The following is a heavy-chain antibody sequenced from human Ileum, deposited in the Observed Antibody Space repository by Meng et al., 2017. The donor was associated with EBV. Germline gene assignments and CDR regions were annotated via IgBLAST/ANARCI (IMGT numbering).Heavy chain of an antibody. Sequence: LQESGPGLVKPSQTLSLTCAVACVSISSGYFHWSWIRQPPGKGLEWIGHSGSTSYNPSLRSRVTISVYTSKNQFSLKVDSATAGDTAVYYCVSYAVGAGGIGYWGQGILVTVSS. CDR1: CVSISSGYFH. CDR2: HSGST. V-gene: IGHV4-30-4*01. D-gene: IGHD1-26*01. J-gene: IGHJ4*02. CDR3: VSYAVGAGGIGY.